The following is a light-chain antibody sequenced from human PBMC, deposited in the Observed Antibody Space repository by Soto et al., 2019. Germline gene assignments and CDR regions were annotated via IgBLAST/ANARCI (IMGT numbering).Light chain of an antibody. CDR2: WAS. J-gene: IGKJ3*01. Sequence: DTVMTQSPDSLAVSLGERATINCKSSQSLLYSSNNKNYLAWYQQKPGQPPKLLIYWASTRDSGVPDRFSGSGSGTDFTLTISSLQAEDVAVYYCQQYYTTPVTFGPGTKVDIK. CDR3: QQYYTTPVT. CDR1: QSLLYSSNNKNY. V-gene: IGKV4-1*01.